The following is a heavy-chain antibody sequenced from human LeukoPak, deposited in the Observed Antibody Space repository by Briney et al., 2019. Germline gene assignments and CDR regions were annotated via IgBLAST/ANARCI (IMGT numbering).Heavy chain of an antibody. CDR3: ARAGSSSSKYYYYYMDV. CDR1: GGSISSGSYY. V-gene: IGHV4-61*02. CDR2: IYTSGST. J-gene: IGHJ6*03. Sequence: PSETLSLTCTVSGGSISSGSYYWSWIRQPAGKGLEWISRIYTSGSTNYNPSLKSRVTISVDTSKNQFSLKLSSVTAADTAVYYCARAGSSSSKYYYYYMDVWGKGTTVTVSS. D-gene: IGHD6-6*01.